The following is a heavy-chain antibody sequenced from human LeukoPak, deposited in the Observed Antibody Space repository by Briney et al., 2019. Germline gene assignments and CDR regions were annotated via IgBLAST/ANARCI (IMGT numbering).Heavy chain of an antibody. CDR1: GFTFSSYG. CDR3: AEGPVATNPLDY. D-gene: IGHD4-23*01. CDR2: ISYDGSNK. J-gene: IGHJ4*02. V-gene: IGHV3-30*18. Sequence: GRSLRLSCAASGFTFSSYGMHWVRQAPGKGLEWVAVISYDGSNKYYADSVKGRFTISRDNSKNTLYLQMNSLRAEDTAVYYCAEGPVATNPLDYWGQGTLVTVSS.